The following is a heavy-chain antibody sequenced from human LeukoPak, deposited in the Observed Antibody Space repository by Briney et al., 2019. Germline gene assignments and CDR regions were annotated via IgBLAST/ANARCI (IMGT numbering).Heavy chain of an antibody. D-gene: IGHD6-13*01. V-gene: IGHV1-18*01. CDR2: INAHNGDT. Sequence: ASVKVSCKASGSTFNSYGLNWVRQAPGQGLEWMGWINAHNGDTHYAQKVQGRVSMTTDTSTSTVYMELRSLRSDDTAVYYCAIAVGTNYFDEWGQGTLVTVSS. CDR1: GSTFNSYG. CDR3: AIAVGTNYFDE. J-gene: IGHJ4*02.